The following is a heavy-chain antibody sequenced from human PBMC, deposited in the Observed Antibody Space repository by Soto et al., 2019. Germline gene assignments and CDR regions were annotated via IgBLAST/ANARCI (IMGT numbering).Heavy chain of an antibody. D-gene: IGHD6-13*01. CDR1: GFTFSSYS. CDR2: ISSSSSTI. CDR3: AREMYSSSWYSYPRDYYGMDV. J-gene: IGHJ6*02. V-gene: IGHV3-48*02. Sequence: EVQLVESGGGLVQPGGSLRLSCAASGFTFSSYSMNWVRQAPGKGLEWVASISSSSSTIYYADSVKGRFTISRDNAKISLYLQMNSLRDEDTAVYYCAREMYSSSWYSYPRDYYGMDVWGQGTTVTVSS.